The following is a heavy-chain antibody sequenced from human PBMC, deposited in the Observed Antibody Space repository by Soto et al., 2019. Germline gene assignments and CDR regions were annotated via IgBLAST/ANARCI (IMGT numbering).Heavy chain of an antibody. D-gene: IGHD3-3*01. Sequence: GSLRLSCAASGFTFSSYAMHWVRQAPGKGLEWVAVISYDGSNKYYADSVKGRFTISRDNSKNTLYLQMNSLRAEDTAVYYCARSYYDFWSGYYQRYYYYGMDVWGQGT. CDR3: ARSYYDFWSGYYQRYYYYGMDV. V-gene: IGHV3-30-3*01. CDR2: ISYDGSNK. CDR1: GFTFSSYA. J-gene: IGHJ6*02.